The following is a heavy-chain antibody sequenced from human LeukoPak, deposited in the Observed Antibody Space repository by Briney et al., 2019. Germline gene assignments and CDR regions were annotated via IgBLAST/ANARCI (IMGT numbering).Heavy chain of an antibody. CDR2: ISSSSSYI. D-gene: IGHD1-26*01. CDR1: GFTFSSYS. Sequence: PGGSLRLSCAASGFTFSSYSMNWVRQAPGKGLEWVSSISSSSSYIYYADSVKGRFTISRDNAKNSLYLQMNSLRAEDTAVYYCARLGSGSLGAFDIWGQGTMVTVSS. J-gene: IGHJ3*02. CDR3: ARLGSGSLGAFDI. V-gene: IGHV3-21*01.